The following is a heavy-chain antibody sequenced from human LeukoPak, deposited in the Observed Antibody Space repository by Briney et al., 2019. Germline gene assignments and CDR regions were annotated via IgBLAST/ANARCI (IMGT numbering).Heavy chain of an antibody. D-gene: IGHD2-15*01. CDR3: ARELWCSGGNCYLNAFDI. V-gene: IGHV1-18*01. CDR1: GYTFTSYA. J-gene: IGHJ3*02. CDR2: ISALNGKT. Sequence: ASVKVSCKTSGYTFTSYAIIWVRQAPGQGLEWVAYISALNGKTRFAQNIQGRVTLTTDTSTSTAYMELRNLRYDDTAVYFCARELWCSGGNCYLNAFDIWGQGTMVTVFS.